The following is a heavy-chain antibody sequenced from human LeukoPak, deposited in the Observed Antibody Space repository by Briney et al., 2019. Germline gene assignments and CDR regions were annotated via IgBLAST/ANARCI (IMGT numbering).Heavy chain of an antibody. CDR1: GGSFSGYY. CDR3: ARRGYCSSTSCYMWFDP. J-gene: IGHJ5*02. Sequence: SETLSLTCAVYGGSFSGYYWSWLRQPPGKGLEWIGSIYHSGSTYYNPSLKSRVTISVDTSKNQFSLKLSSVTAADTAVYYCARRGYCSSTSCYMWFDPWGQGTLVTVSS. V-gene: IGHV4-34*01. CDR2: IYHSGST. D-gene: IGHD2-2*02.